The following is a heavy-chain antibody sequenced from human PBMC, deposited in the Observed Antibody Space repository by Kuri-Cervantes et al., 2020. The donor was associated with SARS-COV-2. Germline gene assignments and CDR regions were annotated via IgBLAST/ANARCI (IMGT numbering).Heavy chain of an antibody. CDR1: GGSISSGSYY. D-gene: IGHD3-22*01. CDR2: IYTSGST. CDR3: ARHELAITMIVVVPRSWFDP. V-gene: IGHV4-61*09. Sequence: SETLSLTCTVSGGSISSGSYYWSWIRQPAGKGLEWIGHIYTSGSTNYNPSLKSRVTISVDTSKNQFSLKLSSVTAADTAVYYCARHELAITMIVVVPRSWFDPWGQGTLVTVSS. J-gene: IGHJ5*02.